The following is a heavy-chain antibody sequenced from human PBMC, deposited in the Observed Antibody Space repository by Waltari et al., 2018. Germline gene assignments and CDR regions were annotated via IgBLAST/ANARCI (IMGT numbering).Heavy chain of an antibody. CDR1: GFTFDDYA. D-gene: IGHD3-9*01. V-gene: IGHV3-9*01. CDR2: ISWNSGSI. CDR3: AKDYDILTGYIDY. Sequence: EVQLLESGGGLVQPGGSLRLSCAASGFTFDDYAMHWVRQAPGKGLEWVSGISWNSGSIGYADSVKGRFTISRDNAKNSLYLQMNSLRAEDTALYYCAKDYDILTGYIDYWGQGTLVTVSS. J-gene: IGHJ4*02.